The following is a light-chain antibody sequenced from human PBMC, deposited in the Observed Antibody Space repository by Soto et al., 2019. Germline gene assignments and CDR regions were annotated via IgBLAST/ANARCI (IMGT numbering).Light chain of an antibody. CDR1: SSDVGGYNY. Sequence: QSVLTQPPSASGSPGQSVTISCTGTSSDVGGYNYVSWYQQHPGKAPKLMIYEVSKRPSGVPDRFSGSKSGNTASLTVSGLQAEDEADYYCSSYAGSNNVFGTGTKVXVL. V-gene: IGLV2-8*01. CDR2: EVS. CDR3: SSYAGSNNV. J-gene: IGLJ1*01.